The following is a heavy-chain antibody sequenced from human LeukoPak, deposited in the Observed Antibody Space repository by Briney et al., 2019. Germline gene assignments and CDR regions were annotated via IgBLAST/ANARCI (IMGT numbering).Heavy chain of an antibody. Sequence: LGASVKVSCKASGGTFSSYAISWVRQAPGQGLEWMGGIIPIFGTANYAQKFQGRVTITTDESTSTAYMEPSSLRSEDTAVYYCARALTTVVTYNWFDPWGQGTLVTVSS. CDR2: IIPIFGTA. V-gene: IGHV1-69*05. CDR1: GGTFSSYA. CDR3: ARALTTVVTYNWFDP. J-gene: IGHJ5*02. D-gene: IGHD4-23*01.